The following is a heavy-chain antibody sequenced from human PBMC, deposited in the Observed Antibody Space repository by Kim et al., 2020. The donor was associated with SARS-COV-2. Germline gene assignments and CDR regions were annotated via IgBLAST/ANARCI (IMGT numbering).Heavy chain of an antibody. Sequence: ASVKVSCKASGYTFTSYYMHWVRQAPGQGLEWMGIINPSGGSTSYAQKFQGRVTMTRDTSTSTVYMELSSLRSEDTAVYYCARDRSDYGDYGAPGYWGQGTLVTVSS. CDR1: GYTFTSYY. V-gene: IGHV1-46*01. CDR3: ARDRSDYGDYGAPGY. J-gene: IGHJ4*02. CDR2: INPSGGST. D-gene: IGHD4-17*01.